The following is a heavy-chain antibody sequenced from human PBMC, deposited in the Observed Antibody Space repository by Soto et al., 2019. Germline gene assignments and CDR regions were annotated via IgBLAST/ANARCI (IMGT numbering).Heavy chain of an antibody. CDR3: ATSYGSGYRAFDS. J-gene: IGHJ4*02. CDR1: GDTVNFYT. V-gene: IGHV1-69*02. D-gene: IGHD3-10*01. CDR2: INPILSMS. Sequence: QVKLVQSGADVQRPGSSVRVSCKASGDTVNFYTINWVRQAPGQGLQWMGRINPILSMSNYAPRFQGRVTMTADKSTSTAYMELSSLRSEETAMYYCATSYGSGYRAFDSWGQGALVTVSS.